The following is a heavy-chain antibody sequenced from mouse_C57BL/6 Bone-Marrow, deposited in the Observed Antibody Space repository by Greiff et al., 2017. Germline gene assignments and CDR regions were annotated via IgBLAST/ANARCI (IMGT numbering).Heavy chain of an antibody. D-gene: IGHD1-1*01. CDR2: ISDGGSYT. CDR3: ARDRNGSSFDY. V-gene: IGHV5-4*01. CDR1: GFTFSSYA. Sequence: EVKLMESGGGLVKPGGSLKLSCAASGFTFSSYAMSWVRQTPEKRLEWVATISDGGSYTYYPDNVKGRFTISRDNAKNNLYLQMSHLKSEDTAMYYCARDRNGSSFDYWGQGTTLTVSS. J-gene: IGHJ2*01.